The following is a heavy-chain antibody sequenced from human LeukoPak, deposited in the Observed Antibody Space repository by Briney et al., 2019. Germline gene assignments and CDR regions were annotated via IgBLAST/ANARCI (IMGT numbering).Heavy chain of an antibody. CDR3: ARSLGSNYGD. J-gene: IGHJ4*02. D-gene: IGHD4-11*01. Sequence: SVKVSCKASGGTFSSYAISWVRQAPGQGLEWMGRIIPILGIANYAQKFQGRVTITADKSTSTAYMELRSLRSDDTAVYYCARSLGSNYGDWGQGTLVTVSS. CDR1: GGTFSSYA. V-gene: IGHV1-69*04. CDR2: IIPILGIA.